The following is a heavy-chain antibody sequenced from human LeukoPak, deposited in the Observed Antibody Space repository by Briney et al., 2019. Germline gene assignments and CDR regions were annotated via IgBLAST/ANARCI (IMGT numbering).Heavy chain of an antibody. J-gene: IGHJ4*02. CDR3: ARVYSSSPDFDY. D-gene: IGHD6-13*01. Sequence: ASVKVSCKASGYTFTGYYMHWVRQAPGQGLEWMGWINPNSGCTNYAQKFQGRVTMTRDTSISTAYMELSRLRSDDTAVYYCARVYSSSPDFDYWGQGTLVTVSS. CDR2: INPNSGCT. CDR1: GYTFTGYY. V-gene: IGHV1-2*02.